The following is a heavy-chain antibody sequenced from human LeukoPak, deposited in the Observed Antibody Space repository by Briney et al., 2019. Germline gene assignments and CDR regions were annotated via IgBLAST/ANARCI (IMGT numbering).Heavy chain of an antibody. Sequence: PGGSLRLSCAASGFTFSSYSMNWVRQAPGKGLEWVSSISSSSSYIYYADSVKGRFTISRDNAKNSLYLQMNSLRAEDTAVYYCADYCSGGSCHSNWGQGTLVTVPS. D-gene: IGHD2-15*01. V-gene: IGHV3-21*01. CDR1: GFTFSSYS. J-gene: IGHJ4*02. CDR2: ISSSSSYI. CDR3: ADYCSGGSCHSN.